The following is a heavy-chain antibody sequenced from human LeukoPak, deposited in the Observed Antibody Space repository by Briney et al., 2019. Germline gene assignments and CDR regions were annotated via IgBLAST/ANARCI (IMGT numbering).Heavy chain of an antibody. Sequence: GGSLRLSCAASGFTFSSYAMHWVRQAPGKGLEWVAVISYDGSNKYYADSVKGRFTISRDNSKNTLYLQMNSLRAEDTAVYYCARERNGEIDYWDQGTLVTVSS. V-gene: IGHV3-30-3*01. CDR1: GFTFSSYA. CDR3: ARERNGEIDY. CDR2: ISYDGSNK. D-gene: IGHD1-1*01. J-gene: IGHJ4*02.